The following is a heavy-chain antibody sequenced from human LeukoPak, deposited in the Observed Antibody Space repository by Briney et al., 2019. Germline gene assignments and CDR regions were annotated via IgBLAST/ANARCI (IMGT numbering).Heavy chain of an antibody. Sequence: SETLSLTCTVSGGSISSYYWSWIRQPPGKGLGWIGSIYYSGSTYYNPSPKSRVTISVDTSKNQFSLKLSSVTAADTAVYYCARAPLGSSFDYWGQGTLVTVSS. CDR3: ARAPLGSSFDY. V-gene: IGHV4-59*12. J-gene: IGHJ4*02. CDR2: IYYSGST. CDR1: GGSISSYY. D-gene: IGHD3-16*01.